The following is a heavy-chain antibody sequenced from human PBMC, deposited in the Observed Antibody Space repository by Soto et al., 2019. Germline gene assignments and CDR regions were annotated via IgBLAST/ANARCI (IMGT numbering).Heavy chain of an antibody. CDR1: GFTFSSYA. Sequence: EMQLVESGGRLVQPGGSLRLACEASGFTFSSYAMSWVRQAPGKGLEWVTGISGGGSSSYLADSVKGRVTISRYNYKNTLYLQIDRLSAEDTDVYYCAKDCYGWSYYNGLDVWGQGTMVVVSS. J-gene: IGHJ6*02. D-gene: IGHD5-18*01. CDR2: ISGGGSSS. CDR3: AKDCYGWSYYNGLDV. V-gene: IGHV3-23*04.